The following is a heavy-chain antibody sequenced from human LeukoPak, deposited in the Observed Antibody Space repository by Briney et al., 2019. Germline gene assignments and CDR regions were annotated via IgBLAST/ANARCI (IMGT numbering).Heavy chain of an antibody. J-gene: IGHJ6*02. Sequence: GGSLRLSCAASGFTFSSYWMTWVRQAPGKGLEWVSVIYSGGSTYYADSVKGRVAISRDNSKNTVFLQMNSVRAEDTAVYYCARSYSNHLFGMDVWGQGTAVTVSS. CDR3: ARSYSNHLFGMDV. CDR2: IYSGGST. CDR1: GFTFSSYW. V-gene: IGHV3-66*01. D-gene: IGHD4-11*01.